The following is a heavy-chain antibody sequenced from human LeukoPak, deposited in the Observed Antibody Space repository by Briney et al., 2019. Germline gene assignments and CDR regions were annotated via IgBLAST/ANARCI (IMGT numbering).Heavy chain of an antibody. J-gene: IGHJ4*02. Sequence: SQTLSLTCTVSGGSINSGDYYWSWVRQPPGKGLEWIAYISYSGSTSYNPSLKGRITISVDTSKNQFSLKLSSVTAADTALYYCAREWVYYDSSGHFDYWGQGTLVTVSS. CDR2: ISYSGST. CDR3: AREWVYYDSSGHFDY. CDR1: GGSINSGDYY. V-gene: IGHV4-30-4*08. D-gene: IGHD3-22*01.